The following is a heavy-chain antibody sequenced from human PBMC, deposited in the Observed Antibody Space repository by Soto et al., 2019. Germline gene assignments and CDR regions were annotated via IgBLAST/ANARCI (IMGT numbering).Heavy chain of an antibody. V-gene: IGHV2-5*02. CDR3: AHSGTYESRGYYSSTFDY. D-gene: IGHD3-22*01. J-gene: IGHJ4*02. CDR2: IYWDDDK. Sequence: QITLKECGPTLVKPTQTLTLTCTFSGFSLSTSGVGVGWMRQPPGKALEWFALIYWDDDKRYSPSLKSRLTITKDTSKNQVVRTMTNMDPVHTATYYCAHSGTYESRGYYSSTFDYWGQGTLVTVSS. CDR1: GFSLSTSGVG.